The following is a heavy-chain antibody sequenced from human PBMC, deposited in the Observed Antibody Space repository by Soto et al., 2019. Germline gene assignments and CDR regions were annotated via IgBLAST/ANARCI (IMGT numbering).Heavy chain of an antibody. J-gene: IGHJ6*01. CDR2: IIPIFGTA. D-gene: IGHD6-13*01. V-gene: IGHV1-69*06. CDR1: GCTFSSYA. CDR3: ARDIWVAAARPRPYCYRMEF. Sequence: SVEVSCKASGCTFSSYAISWVRQAPGQGLEWMGGIIPIFGTASYGQKFQGRVTITADKSTSTAYMELRSLRSEDTAAYYCARDIWVAAARPRPYCYRMEFWGQGTTVTVSS.